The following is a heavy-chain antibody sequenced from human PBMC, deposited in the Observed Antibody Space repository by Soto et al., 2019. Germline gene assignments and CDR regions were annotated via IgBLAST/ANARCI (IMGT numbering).Heavy chain of an antibody. J-gene: IGHJ3*02. CDR2: ISSSSSYI. V-gene: IGHV3-21*01. CDR3: ARDDYGGKKSRQNAFDI. Sequence: GGSLRLSCAASGFTFSSYSMNWVRQAPGKGLEWVSSISSSSSYIYYADSVKGRFTISRDNAKNSLYLQMNSLRAEDTAVYYCARDDYGGKKSRQNAFDIWVQGTMVTVS. D-gene: IGHD4-17*01. CDR1: GFTFSSYS.